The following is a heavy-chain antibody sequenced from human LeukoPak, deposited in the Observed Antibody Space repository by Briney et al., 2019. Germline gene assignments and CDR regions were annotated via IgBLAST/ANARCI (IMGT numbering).Heavy chain of an antibody. J-gene: IGHJ3*02. Sequence: SETLSLTCTVSGGSISSHYWSWIRQHPGKGLEWIGYIYYSGSTYYNPSLKSRVTISVDTSKNQFSLKLSSVTAADTAVYYCARDRVHSSSSGGAFDIWGQGTMVTVSS. CDR2: IYYSGST. CDR1: GGSISSHY. D-gene: IGHD6-6*01. CDR3: ARDRVHSSSSGGAFDI. V-gene: IGHV4-59*06.